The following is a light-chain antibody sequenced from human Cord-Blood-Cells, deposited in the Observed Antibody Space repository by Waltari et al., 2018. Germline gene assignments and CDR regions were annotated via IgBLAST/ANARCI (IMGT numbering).Light chain of an antibody. Sequence: DIQITQPPFTLSASVGDRVTITCRASQSISSWLAWYQQKPGKAPKLLIYKASSLESGVPSRFSGSGSGTEFTLTISSLQPDDFATYCCQQYNSYSRTFGQGTKVEIK. CDR3: QQYNSYSRT. CDR2: KAS. J-gene: IGKJ1*01. CDR1: QSISSW. V-gene: IGKV1-5*03.